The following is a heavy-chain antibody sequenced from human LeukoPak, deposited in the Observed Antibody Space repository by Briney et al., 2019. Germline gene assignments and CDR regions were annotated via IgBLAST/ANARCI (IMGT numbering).Heavy chain of an antibody. CDR1: GFTFSSYG. CDR3: ASLGAVAGTPYYYHMDV. V-gene: IGHV3-33*01. Sequence: PGGSLRLSCAASGFTFSSYGMHWVRQAPGKGLEWVAVIWYDGSNKYYADSVKGRFTISRDNSKNTLYLQMNSLRAEDTAVYYCASLGAVAGTPYYYHMDVWGKGTTVTVSS. J-gene: IGHJ6*03. D-gene: IGHD6-19*01. CDR2: IWYDGSNK.